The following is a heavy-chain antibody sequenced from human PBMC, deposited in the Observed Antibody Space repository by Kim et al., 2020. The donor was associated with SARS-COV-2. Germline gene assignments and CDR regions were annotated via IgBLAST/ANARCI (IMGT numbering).Heavy chain of an antibody. CDR3: ASIGYYDSGGYHDAFDI. V-gene: IGHV1-18*01. D-gene: IGHD3-22*01. J-gene: IGHJ3*02. CDR2: ISAYNGNT. CDR1: GYTFTSYG. Sequence: ASVKVSCKASGYTFTSYGISWVRQAPGQGLEWMGWISAYNGNTNYAQKLQGRVTMTTDTSTSTAYMELRSLRSDDTAVYYCASIGYYDSGGYHDAFDIWGQGTMVTVSS.